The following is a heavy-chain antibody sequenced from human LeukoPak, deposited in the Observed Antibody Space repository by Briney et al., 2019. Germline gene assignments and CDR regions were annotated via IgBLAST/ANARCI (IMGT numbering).Heavy chain of an antibody. V-gene: IGHV4-31*03. Sequence: SQTLSLTCTVSGGSISSGGYYWSWIRQHPGKGLEWIGYIYYSGSTYYNPSLKSRVTISVDTSKNQFSLKLSSVTAADTAVYYCARENFWSGYPDYWGQGTLVTVSS. J-gene: IGHJ4*02. CDR1: GGSISSGGYY. CDR3: ARENFWSGYPDY. D-gene: IGHD3-3*01. CDR2: IYYSGST.